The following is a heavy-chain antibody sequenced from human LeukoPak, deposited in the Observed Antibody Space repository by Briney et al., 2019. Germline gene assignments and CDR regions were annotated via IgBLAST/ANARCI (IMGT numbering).Heavy chain of an antibody. CDR2: ISWNSGSI. CDR3: ARYTTGFAY. D-gene: IGHD4-11*01. Sequence: PGRSLRLSCAASGFTFDDYAMHWVRQAPGKGLEWVSGISWNSGSIGYADSVKGRFTISRDNAKNTLYLQMNSLRAEDTAVYYCARYTTGFAYWGQGTLVTVSS. V-gene: IGHV3-9*01. CDR1: GFTFDDYA. J-gene: IGHJ4*02.